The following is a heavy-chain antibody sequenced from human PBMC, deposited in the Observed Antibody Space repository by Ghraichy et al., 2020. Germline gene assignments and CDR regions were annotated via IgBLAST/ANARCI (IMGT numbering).Heavy chain of an antibody. V-gene: IGHV3-15*01. CDR3: TTCTSCHYYYYMDV. CDR2: IKSKTDGGTT. J-gene: IGHJ6*03. Sequence: GGSLRLSCAASGFTFSNAWMSWVRQAPGKGLEWVGRIKSKTDGGTTDYAAPVKGRFTISRDDSKNTLYLQMNSLKTEDTAVYYCTTCTSCHYYYYMDVWGKGTTVTVSS. CDR1: GFTFSNAW. D-gene: IGHD2-2*01.